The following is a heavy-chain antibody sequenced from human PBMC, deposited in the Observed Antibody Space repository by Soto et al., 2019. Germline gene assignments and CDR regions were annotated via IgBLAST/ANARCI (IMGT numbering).Heavy chain of an antibody. D-gene: IGHD2-21*02. Sequence: EVQLVESGGGLVQPGGSLRLSCAASGFTFSSYSMNWVRQAPGKGLEWVSYISSSSSTIYYADSVKGRFTISRDNAKNSLYLQMNSLRAEDTAVYYCARASHVTPDDYWGQGTLVTVSS. CDR3: ARASHVTPDDY. CDR1: GFTFSSYS. V-gene: IGHV3-48*01. CDR2: ISSSSSTI. J-gene: IGHJ4*02.